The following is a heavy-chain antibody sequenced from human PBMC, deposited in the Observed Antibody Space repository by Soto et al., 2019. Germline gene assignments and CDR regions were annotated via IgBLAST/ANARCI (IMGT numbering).Heavy chain of an antibody. CDR1: GFTFSSYA. J-gene: IGHJ4*01. CDR3: AKCRPYYDILTGYHDGYYFDY. CDR2: ISGSGGST. D-gene: IGHD3-9*01. V-gene: IGHV3-23*01. Sequence: EVQLLECGGGLVQPGGSLRLSCAASGFTFSSYAMSWVRQAPGKGLEWVSAISGSGGSTYYADSVKGRFTISRDNSKNTLYLQMNSLRAEDTAVYYCAKCRPYYDILTGYHDGYYFDYWGQASLVTVSS.